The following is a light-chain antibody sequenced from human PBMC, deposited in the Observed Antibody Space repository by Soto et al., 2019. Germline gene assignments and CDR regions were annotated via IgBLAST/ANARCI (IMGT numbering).Light chain of an antibody. J-gene: IGKJ4*01. CDR3: QQSYAAPLT. V-gene: IGKV1-39*01. CDR1: QSLSSY. CDR2: AAS. Sequence: DIQMTQSPSSLSASVGDRVTITCRTSQSLSSYLNWYQQKPGKAPKLLIYAASSLQSGVPSRFSGGGFGADFTLTISSLQPEDFATYYCQQSYAAPLTFGGGTKVEIK.